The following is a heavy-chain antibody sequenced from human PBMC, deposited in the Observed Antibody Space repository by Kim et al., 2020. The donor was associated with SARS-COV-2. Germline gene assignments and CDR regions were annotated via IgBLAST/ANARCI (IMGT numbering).Heavy chain of an antibody. Sequence: KYYSTSLKTRITISKDPSKNQVVLTMTNMDPVDTATYYCARIRAMINAFDIWGQGTMVTVSS. CDR3: ARIRAMINAFDI. CDR2: K. V-gene: IGHV2-70*01. D-gene: IGHD3-22*01. J-gene: IGHJ3*02.